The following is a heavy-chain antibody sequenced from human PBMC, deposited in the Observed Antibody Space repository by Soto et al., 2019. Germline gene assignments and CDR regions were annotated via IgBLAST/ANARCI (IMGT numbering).Heavy chain of an antibody. J-gene: IGHJ4*02. D-gene: IGHD3-10*01. V-gene: IGHV1-46*01. Sequence: ASVKVSCKASGFPFTTYYMHWVRQAPGQGLEWMGVINPSGDATTYAQNFQGRVTMTIDTSKNQFSLKLSSVTAADTAVYYCARHVLGSAEARDLWFGESPDYWGQGTLVTVSS. CDR1: GFPFTTYY. CDR2: INPSGDAT. CDR3: ARHVLGSAEARDLWFGESPDY.